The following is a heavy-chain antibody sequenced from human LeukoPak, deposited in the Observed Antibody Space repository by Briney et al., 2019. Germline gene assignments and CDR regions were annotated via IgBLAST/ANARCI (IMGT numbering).Heavy chain of an antibody. Sequence: GGSLRLSCAASGFTFSSYSMNWVRQAPGKGLEWVSSITYSSEYIYYADSVKGRFTISRDNAKNSLYLQMNSLRAEDTAVYYCARTAVAHFDYWGQGTLVTVSS. V-gene: IGHV3-21*01. CDR2: ITYSSEYI. D-gene: IGHD4-23*01. J-gene: IGHJ4*02. CDR1: GFTFSSYS. CDR3: ARTAVAHFDY.